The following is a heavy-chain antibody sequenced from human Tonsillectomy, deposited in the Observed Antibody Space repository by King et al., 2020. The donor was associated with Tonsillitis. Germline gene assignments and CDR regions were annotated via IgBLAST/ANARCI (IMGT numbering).Heavy chain of an antibody. Sequence: VQLVESGGGVVQPGRSLRLSCAASGFTFSSHDMHWVRQAPGKGLEWVAVIWYDGNNNFYGDSVKGRFIISRDNSKNTLSLQMNSLRDEDTAVYYCARGDYGDYGPHSGLDYWGQGTLVTVSS. CDR2: IWYDGNNN. J-gene: IGHJ4*02. D-gene: IGHD4-17*01. CDR1: GFTFSSHD. CDR3: ARGDYGDYGPHSGLDY. V-gene: IGHV3-33*08.